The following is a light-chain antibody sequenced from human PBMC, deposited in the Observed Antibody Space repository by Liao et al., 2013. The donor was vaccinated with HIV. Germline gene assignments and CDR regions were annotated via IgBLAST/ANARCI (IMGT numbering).Light chain of an antibody. CDR3: QVWDSSSDHPGV. CDR2: YDS. V-gene: IGLV3-21*01. CDR1: NIGSKS. J-gene: IGLJ1*01. Sequence: SYELTQPPSVSVAPGQTARITCGGNNIGSKSVHWCQQKPGQAPVLVINYDSDRPSGIPERFSGSNSGNTATLTISRVEAGDEADYYCQVWDSSSDHPGVFGTGTKVTVL.